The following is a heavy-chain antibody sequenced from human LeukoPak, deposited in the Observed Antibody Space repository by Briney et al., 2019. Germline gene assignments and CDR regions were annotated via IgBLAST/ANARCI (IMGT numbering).Heavy chain of an antibody. V-gene: IGHV3-11*03. Sequence: PGGSLRLSCAASGXSFSDYYMTWIRQAPGKGLEWVSYISSTSTYTNYGDSVKGRFTISRDNAKNSLYLQMNSLRAEDTAVYYCATRAATGAGGKYYFDYWGQGTLVTVSS. CDR1: GXSFSDYY. CDR2: ISSTSTYT. D-gene: IGHD6-13*01. CDR3: ATRAATGAGGKYYFDY. J-gene: IGHJ4*02.